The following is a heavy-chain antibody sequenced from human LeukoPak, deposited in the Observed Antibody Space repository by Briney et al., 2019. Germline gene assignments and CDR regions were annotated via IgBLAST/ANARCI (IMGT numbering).Heavy chain of an antibody. CDR3: ATDPSRVDPGY. CDR2: IMPIFGKV. CDR1: GGSLSTSG. J-gene: IGHJ4*02. D-gene: IGHD4-23*01. Sequence: SVNVSFKASGGSLSTSGISWVRQAPGQALDWMGWIMPIFGKVNYAQKFQGRVTITADESTSTAYMELSSLRSDDTATYYCATDPSRVDPGYWGQGTLVTVS. V-gene: IGHV1-69*01.